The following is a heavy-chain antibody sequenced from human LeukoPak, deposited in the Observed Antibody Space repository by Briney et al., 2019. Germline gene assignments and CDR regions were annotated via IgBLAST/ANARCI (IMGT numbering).Heavy chain of an antibody. CDR1: GGSISSYY. D-gene: IGHD3-9*01. J-gene: IGHJ4*02. V-gene: IGHV4-4*07. CDR2: IYTSGST. CDR3: AREGSYYDILTGYISYFSDY. Sequence: SETLSLTCTVSGGSISSYYWSWIRQPAGKGLEWIGRIYTSGSTNYNPSLKSRVTMSVDTSKNQFSLKLSSVTAADTAVYYCAREGSYYDILTGYISYFSDYWGQGTLVTVSS.